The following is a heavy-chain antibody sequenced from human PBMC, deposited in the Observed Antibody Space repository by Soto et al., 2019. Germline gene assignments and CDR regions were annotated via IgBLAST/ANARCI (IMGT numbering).Heavy chain of an antibody. V-gene: IGHV4-31*03. CDR2: IYYSGST. CDR3: VRDMSGYCSGYSCYSGIDY. D-gene: IGHD2-15*01. Sequence: SETQSLTCTVSGGSVSSARYYWSWIRQHPGGGLEWIGYIYYSGSTDYNPSLKSRVTISVDMSKHQFSLKLRSVTAAYTAVYYCVRDMSGYCSGYSCYSGIDYWGQGTLVTDSS. J-gene: IGHJ4*02. CDR1: GGSVSSARYY.